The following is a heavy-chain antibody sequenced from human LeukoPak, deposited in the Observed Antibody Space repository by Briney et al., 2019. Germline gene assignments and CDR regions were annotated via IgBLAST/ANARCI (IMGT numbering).Heavy chain of an antibody. CDR3: AKDYGVAVAGTYYFDY. CDR2: ISGSGGSA. Sequence: GGSLRLSCAASGFTFSSYAMSWVRQAPGRGLEWVSAISGSGGSAYYADSVKGRFTISRDNSKNTLYLQMNSLRAEDTAVYYCAKDYGVAVAGTYYFDYWGREPWSPSPQ. D-gene: IGHD6-19*01. V-gene: IGHV3-23*01. CDR1: GFTFSSYA. J-gene: IGHJ4*02.